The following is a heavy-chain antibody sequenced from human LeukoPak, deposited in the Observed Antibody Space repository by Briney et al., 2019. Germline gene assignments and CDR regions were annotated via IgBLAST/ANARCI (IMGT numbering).Heavy chain of an antibody. CDR2: IYHSGST. J-gene: IGHJ4*02. Sequence: PSETLSLTCTVSGYSISSGYYWGWIRQPPGKGLEWIGSIYHSGSTYYNPSLKSRVTISVDTSKNQFSLKLSSVTAADTAVYYCARDGPSYYYGSGSRAYYFDYWGQGTLVTVSS. CDR3: ARDGPSYYYGSGSRAYYFDY. V-gene: IGHV4-38-2*02. D-gene: IGHD3-10*01. CDR1: GYSISSGYY.